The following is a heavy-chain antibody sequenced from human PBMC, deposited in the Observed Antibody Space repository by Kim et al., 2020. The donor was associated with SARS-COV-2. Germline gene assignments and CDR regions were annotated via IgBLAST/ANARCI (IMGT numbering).Heavy chain of an antibody. CDR2: IYPGDSDT. V-gene: IGHV5-51*01. Sequence: GESLKISCKGSGYSFTSYWIGWVRQMPGKGLEWMGIIYPGDSDTRYSPSFQGQVTISADKSISTAYLQWSSLKASDTAMYYCARTYYYGSGYTPLGDYWGQGTLVTVSS. D-gene: IGHD3-10*01. CDR1: GYSFTSYW. CDR3: ARTYYYGSGYTPLGDY. J-gene: IGHJ4*02.